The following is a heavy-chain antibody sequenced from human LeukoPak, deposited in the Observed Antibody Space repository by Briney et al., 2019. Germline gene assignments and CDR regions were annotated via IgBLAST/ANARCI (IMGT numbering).Heavy chain of an antibody. D-gene: IGHD4-17*01. Sequence: GGSLRLSCAASGFTSSSYAMHWVRQAPGKGLEWVAVISYDGSNKYYADSVKGRFTISRDNSKNTLYLQMNSLRAEDTAVYYCAKDNYGDYTARYGMDVWGQGTTVTVSS. J-gene: IGHJ6*02. CDR2: ISYDGSNK. CDR3: AKDNYGDYTARYGMDV. V-gene: IGHV3-30*18. CDR1: GFTSSSYA.